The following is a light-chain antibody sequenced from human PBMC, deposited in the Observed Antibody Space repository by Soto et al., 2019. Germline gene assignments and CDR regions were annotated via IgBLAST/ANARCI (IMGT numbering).Light chain of an antibody. CDR3: QQYGTSPPWT. V-gene: IGKV3-20*01. Sequence: EIVLTQSPGTLSLSPGDRATLSCRASQSFTSNFLAWYQQKPGQAPRLLIYAASRVASGIPDRFSGSGSGTDFTLTISRLEPEDFAMYYCQQYGTSPPWTFGQGTKVDIK. CDR1: QSFTSNF. J-gene: IGKJ1*01. CDR2: AAS.